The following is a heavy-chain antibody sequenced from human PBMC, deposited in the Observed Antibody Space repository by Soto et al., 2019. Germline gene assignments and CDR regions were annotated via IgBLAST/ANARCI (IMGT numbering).Heavy chain of an antibody. Sequence: QVQLQESGPGLVKPSQTLSLTCTVSGGSISSGGYYWSWIRQHPGKGLEWIGYIYYSGSTYYNPYLKDRDTISVATSKNTFPLKLSSVTAADTAGYYCARGPNRGYDSRGFFDYGGQGTLVTVSS. CDR1: GGSISSGGYY. J-gene: IGHJ4*02. D-gene: IGHD3-22*01. V-gene: IGHV4-31*03. CDR2: IYYSGST. CDR3: ARGPNRGYDSRGFFDY.